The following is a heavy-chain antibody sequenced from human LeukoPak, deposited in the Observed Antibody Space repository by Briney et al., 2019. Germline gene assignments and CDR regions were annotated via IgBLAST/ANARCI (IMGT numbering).Heavy chain of an antibody. CDR3: AKDLNTVVMQYFDS. Sequence: GGSLRLSCTGSGFPFSSYGMHWVRQTPGRGLEWVAFIRYDGKTEYYADSVKGRFTIAREDSHSTVHLHMKDLRPDDAAVYFCAKDLNTVVMQYFDSWGRGTLVSVSS. J-gene: IGHJ4*02. D-gene: IGHD2-21*01. V-gene: IGHV3-30*02. CDR2: IRYDGKTE. CDR1: GFPFSSYG.